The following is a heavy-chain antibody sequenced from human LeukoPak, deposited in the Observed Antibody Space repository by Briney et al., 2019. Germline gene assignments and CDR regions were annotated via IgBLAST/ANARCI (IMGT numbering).Heavy chain of an antibody. D-gene: IGHD3-22*01. J-gene: IGHJ3*02. CDR3: ARDAYYYDSSGYYARADDAFDI. Sequence: GGSLRLSCAASGFTFSSYWMSWVRQAPGKGLEWVANIKQDGSEKYYVDSVKGRFTISRDNAKNSLYLQMNSLRAEDTAVYYCARDAYYYDSSGYYARADDAFDIWGQGTMVTVSS. CDR1: GFTFSSYW. CDR2: IKQDGSEK. V-gene: IGHV3-7*01.